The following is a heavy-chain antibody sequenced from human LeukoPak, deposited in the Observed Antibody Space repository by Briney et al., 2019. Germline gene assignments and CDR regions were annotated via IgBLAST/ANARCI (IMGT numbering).Heavy chain of an antibody. V-gene: IGHV4-39*07. CDR2: IYYSGST. Sequence: SETLSLTCTVSGGSISSSSYYWGWIRQPPGKGLEWIGSIYYSGSTNYNPSLKSRVTISVDTSKNQFSLKLSSVTAADTAVYYCARDRTRFGRYCSSTSCPAYGMDVWGQGTTVTVSS. J-gene: IGHJ6*02. CDR1: GGSISSSSYY. CDR3: ARDRTRFGRYCSSTSCPAYGMDV. D-gene: IGHD2-2*01.